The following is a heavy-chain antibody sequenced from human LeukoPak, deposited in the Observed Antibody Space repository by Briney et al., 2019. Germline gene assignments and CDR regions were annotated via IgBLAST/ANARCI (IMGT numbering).Heavy chain of an antibody. V-gene: IGHV4-34*01. CDR3: ARDRADYGDKYYFDC. Sequence: KPSETLSLTCAVYGGSFSGYYWSWIRQPPGKGLEWIGEINHSGSTNYNPSLKSRVTISVDTSKNQFSLKLSSVTAADTAVYYCARDRADYGDKYYFDCWGQGTLVTVSS. CDR2: INHSGST. J-gene: IGHJ4*02. D-gene: IGHD4-17*01. CDR1: GGSFSGYY.